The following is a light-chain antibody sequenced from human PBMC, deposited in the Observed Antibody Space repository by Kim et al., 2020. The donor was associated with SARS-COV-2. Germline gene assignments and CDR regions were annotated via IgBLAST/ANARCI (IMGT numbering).Light chain of an antibody. V-gene: IGKV1-39*01. CDR1: ESINRY. CDR2: AAS. J-gene: IGKJ5*01. CDR3: QQSYSYPA. Sequence: DIEMTQSPSSLSASVGDRVTITCRASESINRYLNWYQHKAGRAPKLLISAASSLQSGVPSRFSGSGSGTDFTLTISSLHPEDFATYYCQQSYSYPAFGQGTRLEIK.